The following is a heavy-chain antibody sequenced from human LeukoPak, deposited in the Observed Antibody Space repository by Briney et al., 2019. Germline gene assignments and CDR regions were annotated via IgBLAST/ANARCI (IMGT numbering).Heavy chain of an antibody. Sequence: PSETLSLTCTVSGGSISSSSYYWGWIRQPPGKGLEWIGSIYYSGSTYYNPSLKSRVTISVDTSKNQFSLKLSSVTAADTAVYYCARGYSYGGVDYWGQGTLVTVSS. D-gene: IGHD5-18*01. CDR1: GGSISSSSYY. V-gene: IGHV4-39*07. J-gene: IGHJ4*02. CDR2: IYYSGST. CDR3: ARGYSYGGVDY.